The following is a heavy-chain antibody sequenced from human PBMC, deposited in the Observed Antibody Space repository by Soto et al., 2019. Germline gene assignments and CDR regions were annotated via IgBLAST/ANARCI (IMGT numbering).Heavy chain of an antibody. CDR1: GFTFTNYA. CDR3: AKLPVPLYYYGGSGHYPYFDN. V-gene: IGHV3-23*01. CDR2: ISGSGDTK. Sequence: PGGSLRLSCEASGFTFTNYAMTWVRRAPGKGLEWVSGISGSGDTKYYADSVMGRFTISRDNSKSIVSLQMNSLTAEDTAVYYCAKLPVPLYYYGGSGHYPYFDNWGQGTQVTVSS. J-gene: IGHJ4*02. D-gene: IGHD3-22*01.